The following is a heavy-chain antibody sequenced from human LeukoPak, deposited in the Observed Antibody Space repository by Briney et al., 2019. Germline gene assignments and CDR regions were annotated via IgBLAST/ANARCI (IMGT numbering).Heavy chain of an antibody. D-gene: IGHD3-16*01. CDR2: IYYSGST. Sequence: TSETLSLTCTVSGGSISSYYWSWIRQPPGKGLERIGYIYYSGSTNYNPSLKSRVTISVDTSKNQFSLKLSSVTAADTAVYYCARDQVPKTYYDYVWGSHGDAFDIWGQGTMVTVSS. CDR3: ARDQVPKTYYDYVWGSHGDAFDI. J-gene: IGHJ3*02. V-gene: IGHV4-59*01. CDR1: GGSISSYY.